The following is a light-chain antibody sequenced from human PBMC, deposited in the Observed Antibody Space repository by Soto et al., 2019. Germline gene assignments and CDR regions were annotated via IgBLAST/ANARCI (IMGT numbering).Light chain of an antibody. Sequence: EVVLTQSPGTLSLSPGERATLSCRASQSVSNNYLAWYQQKPGQGPRLLIFGSSDRATGIPDRFSGSGSGTDFTLPISRLEPEDFAVYYCQQYGSPPPYTFGQGTKLEI. CDR1: QSVSNNY. CDR3: QQYGSPPPYT. CDR2: GSS. V-gene: IGKV3-20*01. J-gene: IGKJ2*01.